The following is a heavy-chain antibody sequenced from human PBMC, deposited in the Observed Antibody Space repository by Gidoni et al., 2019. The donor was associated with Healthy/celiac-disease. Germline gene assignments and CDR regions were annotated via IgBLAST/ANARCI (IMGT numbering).Heavy chain of an antibody. CDR3: AREGRVAVAASTFDY. D-gene: IGHD6-19*01. J-gene: IGHJ4*02. V-gene: IGHV3-48*01. CDR1: GFTFRSYS. Sequence: EVQLVESGGGLVQPGGSLRLSCAASGFTFRSYSMNWVRQAPGKGLEWVSYISSSSSTIYYADSVKGRFTIARDNAKNSLYLQMNSLRAEDTAVYYCAREGRVAVAASTFDYWGQGTLVTVSS. CDR2: ISSSSSTI.